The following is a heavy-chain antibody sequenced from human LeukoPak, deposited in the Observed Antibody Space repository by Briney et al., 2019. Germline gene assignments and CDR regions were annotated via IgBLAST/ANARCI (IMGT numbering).Heavy chain of an antibody. V-gene: IGHV3-48*04. J-gene: IGHJ3*02. CDR2: ISSSRDTI. CDR1: GFTFSTYG. D-gene: IGHD6-13*01. CDR3: ARVRAAGTAFDI. Sequence: RAGGSLRLSCAASGFTFSTYGMNWVRQAPGKGLEWVSYISSSRDTIYYADSVKGRFTISRDNAKNSLYLQMNSLRAEDTAVYYCARVRAAGTAFDIWGQGTMVTVSS.